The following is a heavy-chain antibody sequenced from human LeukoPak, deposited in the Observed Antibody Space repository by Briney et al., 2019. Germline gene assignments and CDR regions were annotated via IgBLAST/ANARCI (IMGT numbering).Heavy chain of an antibody. J-gene: IGHJ4*02. CDR1: GFTFSSYE. CDR2: ISTSGSTI. CDR3: ARGIAAPDY. D-gene: IGHD6-13*01. Sequence: TGGSLRLSCAASGFTFSSYEMNWVSQAPGKGLEWVSYISTSGSTIYYADSVKGRFTISRDNAKNSLFLQMNSLRAEDTAVYYCARGIAAPDYWGQGTLVTVSS. V-gene: IGHV3-48*03.